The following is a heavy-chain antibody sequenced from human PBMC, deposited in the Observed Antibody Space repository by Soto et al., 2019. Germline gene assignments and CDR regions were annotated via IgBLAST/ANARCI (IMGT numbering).Heavy chain of an antibody. CDR1: GASVTNSSSY. J-gene: IGHJ4*02. CDR3: VSQRTTVPTQAYFDY. V-gene: IGHV4-39*01. CDR2: VCYRGRS. D-gene: IGHD4-17*01. Sequence: PSDTPSLTCTVFGASVTNSSSYWGWIRQSPGKGLEWIGSVCYRGRSYSKSSVKSRVTISVDTSKNRFSLSLNSVTASDTAVYFCVSQRTTVPTQAYFDYWGPGALVTVS.